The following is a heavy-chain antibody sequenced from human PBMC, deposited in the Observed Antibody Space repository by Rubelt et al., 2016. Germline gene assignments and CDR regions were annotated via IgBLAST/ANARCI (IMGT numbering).Heavy chain of an antibody. CDR1: GFTFNSYW. CDR2: IKVAGSEK. CDR3: ERDVSRYSSWYRPL. D-gene: IGHD6-13*01. J-gene: IGHJ4*02. V-gene: IGHV3-7*01. Sequence: EVQLVESGGGLVQPGGSLRLSCAASGFTFNSYWMSWVRQAPGKGLEWVANIKVAGSEKHYVDSVKGRFTISRDNAKNAVHMQRSIRRGEDTAAYYCERDVSRYSSWYRPLGGQGTLVTDSS.